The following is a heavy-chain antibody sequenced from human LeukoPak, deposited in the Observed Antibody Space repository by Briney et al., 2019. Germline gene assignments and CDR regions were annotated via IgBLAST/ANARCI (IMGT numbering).Heavy chain of an antibody. CDR2: IYYSGST. CDR3: ARDPGRGYYIAHDY. CDR1: GGSISSGDYY. V-gene: IGHV4-30-4*08. D-gene: IGHD3-3*01. Sequence: SETLSLTCTVSGGSISSGDYYWSWIRQPPGKGLEWIGYIYYSGSTYYNPSLKSRVTISVDTSKNQFSLKLSSVTAADTAVYYCARDPGRGYYIAHDYWDQGTLVTVSA. J-gene: IGHJ4*02.